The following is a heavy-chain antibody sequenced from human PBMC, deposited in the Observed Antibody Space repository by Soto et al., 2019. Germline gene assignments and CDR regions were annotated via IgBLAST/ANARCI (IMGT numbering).Heavy chain of an antibody. V-gene: IGHV4-59*01. CDR1: GASISRYY. Sequence: SETLSLTCTVSGASISRYYWSWIRQSPGKGLEWIGYLYNTGSTIYNPSLKSRVTISVDTSKNQFSLKMNSVTAADTAVYYCARDRWGYCGVDCYPLDVRGQGTTVTGSS. CDR2: LYNTGST. D-gene: IGHD2-21*02. J-gene: IGHJ6*02. CDR3: ARDRWGYCGVDCYPLDV.